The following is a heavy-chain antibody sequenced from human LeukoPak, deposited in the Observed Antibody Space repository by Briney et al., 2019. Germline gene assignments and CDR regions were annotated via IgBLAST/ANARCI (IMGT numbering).Heavy chain of an antibody. J-gene: IGHJ5*02. CDR3: ARAYYDSSGLDP. CDR1: GGSISSSNW. Sequence: PSETLSLTCAVSGGSISSSNWWSWVRQPPGKGLEWIGYIYYSGSTYYNPSLKSRVTISVDTSKNQFSLKLSSVTAADTAVYYCARAYYDSSGLDPWGQGTLVTVSS. V-gene: IGHV4-4*02. CDR2: IYYSGST. D-gene: IGHD3-22*01.